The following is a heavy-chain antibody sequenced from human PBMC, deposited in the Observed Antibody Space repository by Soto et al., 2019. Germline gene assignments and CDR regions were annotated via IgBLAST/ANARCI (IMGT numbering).Heavy chain of an antibody. V-gene: IGHV4-39*07. CDR1: GDSISSNSHY. CDR3: ARGLSRIVGATHYGMDV. D-gene: IGHD1-26*01. J-gene: IGHJ6*02. CDR2: INHSGST. Sequence: SETLSLTCTVSGDSISSNSHYWGWIRKPPGKGLEWIGEINHSGSTNYNPSLKSRVTISVDTSKNQFSLKLSSVTAADTAVYYCARGLSRIVGATHYGMDVWGQGTTVTVSS.